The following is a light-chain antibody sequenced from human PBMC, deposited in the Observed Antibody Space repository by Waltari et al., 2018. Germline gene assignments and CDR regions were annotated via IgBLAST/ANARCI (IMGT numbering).Light chain of an antibody. V-gene: IGLV2-11*01. Sequence: QSALTQPRSVSGSPGQSVTISCTGTSSDVGGYNYVSWYQQHPGKAPELMLFDVNKRPSGVPARFSGSKSGNTASLTISGLQAEDEADYYCSSYAGSYTVLFGGGTKLTV. CDR1: SSDVGGYNY. CDR2: DVN. CDR3: SSYAGSYTVL. J-gene: IGLJ2*01.